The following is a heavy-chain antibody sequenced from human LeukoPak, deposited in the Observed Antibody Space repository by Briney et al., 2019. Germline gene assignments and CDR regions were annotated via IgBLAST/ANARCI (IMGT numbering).Heavy chain of an antibody. CDR3: ARYSGGPGDPGGFDS. D-gene: IGHD2-21*01. CDR1: GFTFTSNW. V-gene: IGHV3-7*01. Sequence: PGGSLRLSCTASGFTFTSNWMSWVHQAPGKGLEWLANIRQDGGDKHYVDSMKGRFTISRDNAKNSVYLQMNSLRVEDTARYYCARYSGGPGDPGGFDSWGQGTLVTVSS. J-gene: IGHJ4*02. CDR2: IRQDGGDK.